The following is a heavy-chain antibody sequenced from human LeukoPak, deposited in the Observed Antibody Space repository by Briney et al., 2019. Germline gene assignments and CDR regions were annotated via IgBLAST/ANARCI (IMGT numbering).Heavy chain of an antibody. J-gene: IGHJ5*02. V-gene: IGHV3-21*01. CDR3: ARAFHGGWFDP. CDR1: GFTFSGYT. D-gene: IGHD3-10*01. CDR2: ISSSGDYI. Sequence: PGGSLRLSCAASGFTFSGYTMNWVRRAPGKGLEWVSSISSSGDYIYYADSVKGRFTISRDNAKNSLYLQMNSLRAEDTAVYYCARAFHGGWFDPWGQGTLVTVSS.